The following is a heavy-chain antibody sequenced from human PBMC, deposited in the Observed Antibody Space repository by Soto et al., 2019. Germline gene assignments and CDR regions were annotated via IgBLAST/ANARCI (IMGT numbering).Heavy chain of an antibody. CDR1: GYTFTGYY. J-gene: IGHJ6*02. D-gene: IGHD3-3*01. V-gene: IGHV1-2*02. CDR2: INPNSGGT. CDR3: AGGPYDFLGDYYYYYGMDG. Sequence: VASVKVSCKASGYTFTGYYMHWVRQAPGQGLEWMGWINPNSGGTNYAQKFQGRVTMTRDTSISTAYMELSRLGSDDTAVYYCAGGPYDFLGDYYYYYGMDGWGQGTRVTVSS.